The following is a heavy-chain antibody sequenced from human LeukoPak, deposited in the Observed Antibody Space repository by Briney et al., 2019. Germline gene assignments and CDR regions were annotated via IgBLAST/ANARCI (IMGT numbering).Heavy chain of an antibody. CDR1: GGSISSGGYY. CDR2: IYHSGST. D-gene: IGHD2-15*01. Sequence: SETLSLTCTVSGGSISSGGYYWSWIRQPPGKGLEWIGYIYHSGSTYYNPSLKCRVTISVDRSKNQFSLKLSSVTAADTAVYYCAREYCSGGSCSAPYAFDIWGQGTMVTVSS. J-gene: IGHJ3*02. CDR3: AREYCSGGSCSAPYAFDI. V-gene: IGHV4-30-2*01.